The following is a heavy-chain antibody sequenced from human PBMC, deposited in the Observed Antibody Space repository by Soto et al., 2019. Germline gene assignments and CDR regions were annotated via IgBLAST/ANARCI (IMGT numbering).Heavy chain of an antibody. J-gene: IGHJ3*02. V-gene: IGHV3-23*01. CDR3: AKDQPINYYDSSGNDAFDI. Sequence: LRLSCEASGFTFSNASINWVRQAPGKGLEWVSAISGSGGSTYYADSVKGRFTISRDNSKNTLYLQMNSLRAEDTAVYYCAKDQPINYYDSSGNDAFDIWGQGTMVTVSS. D-gene: IGHD3-22*01. CDR2: ISGSGGST. CDR1: GFTFSNAS.